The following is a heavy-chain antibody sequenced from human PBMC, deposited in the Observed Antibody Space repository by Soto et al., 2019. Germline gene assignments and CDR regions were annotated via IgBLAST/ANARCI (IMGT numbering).Heavy chain of an antibody. V-gene: IGHV3-21*01. CDR1: GFTFSDYA. Sequence: PGWSLRLSCAASGFTFSDYAMSWVRQAPGRGLEWVSSISSSSSYIYYADSVKGRFTISRDNAKNSLYLQMNSLRADDTAVYYCARDKVAAAGIRFDYWGQGTLVTVSS. D-gene: IGHD6-13*01. J-gene: IGHJ4*02. CDR2: ISSSSSYI. CDR3: ARDKVAAAGIRFDY.